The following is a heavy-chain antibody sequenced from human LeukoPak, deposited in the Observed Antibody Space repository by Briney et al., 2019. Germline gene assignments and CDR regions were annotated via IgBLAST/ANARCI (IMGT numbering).Heavy chain of an antibody. CDR3: AKREYSSSPFFDY. CDR2: ISASGGST. J-gene: IGHJ4*02. D-gene: IGHD6-6*01. Sequence: PGGSLRLSCAASGFTFSSYAMTWVRQAPGKGLEWVSAISASGGSTYYADSVKGRFTISRDNSKNTLYLQMNSLRAEDTAVYYCAKREYSSSPFFDYWGQGTLVTVSS. V-gene: IGHV3-23*01. CDR1: GFTFSSYA.